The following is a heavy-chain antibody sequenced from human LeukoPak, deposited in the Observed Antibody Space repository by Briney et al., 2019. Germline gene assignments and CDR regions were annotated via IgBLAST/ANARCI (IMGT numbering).Heavy chain of an antibody. CDR3: ARHVGIHLWSLYFDY. J-gene: IGHJ4*02. V-gene: IGHV4-59*08. D-gene: IGHD5-18*01. CDR2: IYSSGST. Sequence: SETLSLTCIVSGGSISSYYWSWLRQPPGKGLEWIGYIYSSGSTDYNPSLKSRVTISLDTSNHQFSLKLTSVTAADTAVYYCARHVGIHLWSLYFDYWGQGSLVTVSS. CDR1: GGSISSYY.